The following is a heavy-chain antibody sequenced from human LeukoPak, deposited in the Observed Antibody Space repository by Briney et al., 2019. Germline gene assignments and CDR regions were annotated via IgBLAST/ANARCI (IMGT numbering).Heavy chain of an antibody. Sequence: SETLSLSRAVSGGSFSGYYWSWIREPPGKGLEWMGGINHSGSTTYNPSLKSRVTISVDTSKNQFSLRLSSVTAADTAVYYCARLQLRVAARHRPAPTWVIDYWGQGTLVTVSS. V-gene: IGHV4-34*01. CDR2: INHSGST. J-gene: IGHJ4*02. CDR3: ARLQLRVAARHRPAPTWVIDY. D-gene: IGHD6-13*01. CDR1: GGSFSGYY.